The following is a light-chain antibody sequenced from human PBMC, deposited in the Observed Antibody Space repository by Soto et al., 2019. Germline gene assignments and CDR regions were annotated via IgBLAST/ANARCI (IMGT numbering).Light chain of an antibody. CDR2: AAY. J-gene: IGKJ5*01. CDR3: QKYNSAPIT. CDR1: QDISNY. Sequence: EIQITQGPSSLSASFGDRFPITCQASQDISNYLAWYQQKPGKVPKLLIYAAYTLQSGVTSRFSGSGSGTDFTLNISRLKTEDVATYYCQKYNSAPITFGQGTRMDIK. V-gene: IGKV1-27*01.